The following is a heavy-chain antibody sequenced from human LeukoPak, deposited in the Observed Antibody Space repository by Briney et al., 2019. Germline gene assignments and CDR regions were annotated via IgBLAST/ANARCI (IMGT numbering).Heavy chain of an antibody. CDR1: GGSISSGGYS. J-gene: IGHJ5*02. V-gene: IGHV4-30-2*01. CDR2: IYHSGST. D-gene: IGHD6-13*01. Sequence: SLTLSLTCAVSGGSISSGGYSWSWIRQPPGKGLEWIGYIYHSGSTYYNPSLKSRVTISVDRSKNQFSLKLSSVTAADTAVYYCARVAAAGTRWFDPWGQGTLVTVSS. CDR3: ARVAAAGTRWFDP.